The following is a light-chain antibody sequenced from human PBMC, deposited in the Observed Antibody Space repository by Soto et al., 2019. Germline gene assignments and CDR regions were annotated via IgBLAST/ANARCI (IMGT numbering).Light chain of an antibody. V-gene: IGLV1-44*01. CDR3: ATWDNSLNGLIWV. J-gene: IGLJ3*02. CDR1: SSNIGSNY. Sequence: QPVLTQPPSASGTPGQRVTISCSGSSSNIGSNYVNWYQQLPGTAPKLLIYSNNQRPSGVPDRLSGSKSGTSASLAISGLQSEDEADYYCATWDNSLNGLIWVFGGGTKLTVL. CDR2: SNN.